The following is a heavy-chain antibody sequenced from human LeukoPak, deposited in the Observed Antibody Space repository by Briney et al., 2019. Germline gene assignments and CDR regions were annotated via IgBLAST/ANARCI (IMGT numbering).Heavy chain of an antibody. CDR1: GFIFRSYS. V-gene: IGHV3-23*01. CDR3: AKDRSAAAPYCFHY. D-gene: IGHD6-13*01. Sequence: AGSLSLSCAASGFIFRSYSMNWVRQAPGKGLDWVSSISGSDNSAYFADPVKGRFTISRDNSKNTLSLQMNSLRAEDTAVYYCAKDRSAAAPYCFHYWGQGTLVTVSS. J-gene: IGHJ4*02. CDR2: ISGSDNSA.